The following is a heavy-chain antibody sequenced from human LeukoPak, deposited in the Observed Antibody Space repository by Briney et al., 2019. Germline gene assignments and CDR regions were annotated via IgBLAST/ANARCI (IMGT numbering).Heavy chain of an antibody. CDR3: ARYSYGPSTSSGFDY. V-gene: IGHV4-34*01. D-gene: IGHD5-18*01. CDR1: RGSFSDNY. CDR2: IYYSGST. J-gene: IGHJ4*02. Sequence: SETLSLACAVYRGSFSDNYWSWIRQPPGKGLEWIGSIYYSGSTYYNPSLKSRVTISVDTSKNQFSLKLSSVTAADTAVYYCARYSYGPSTSSGFDYWGQGTLVTVSS.